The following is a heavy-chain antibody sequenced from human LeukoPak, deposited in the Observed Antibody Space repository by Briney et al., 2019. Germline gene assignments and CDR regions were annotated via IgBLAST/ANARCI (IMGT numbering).Heavy chain of an antibody. CDR2: IIPIFGTA. Sequence: SVTVSFTASGGTFSIYAISWVRQAPGQGLEWMGGIIPIFGTANYAQKFQGRVTITTDESTSTAYMELSSLRSEDTAAYYCARDGPRGIAAALSAFDIWGQGTMVTVSS. J-gene: IGHJ3*02. CDR1: GGTFSIYA. V-gene: IGHV1-69*05. CDR3: ARDGPRGIAAALSAFDI. D-gene: IGHD6-13*01.